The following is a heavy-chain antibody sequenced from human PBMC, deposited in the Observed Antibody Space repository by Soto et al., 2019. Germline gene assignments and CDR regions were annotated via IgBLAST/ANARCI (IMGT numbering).Heavy chain of an antibody. CDR1: GFTFSDTL. D-gene: IGHD1-26*01. CDR2: SNPANGNT. Sequence: QVQLVQSGAELKKPGASVNISCQASGFTFSDTLINWVRQGPGQRLEWMGWSNPANGNTRYSETFQGRVTISCLASASTAYVALSDLTSEGTAVYYCARDIVRAGPRAIDAFDVWGQGTMMTVSS. CDR3: ARDIVRAGPRAIDAFDV. V-gene: IGHV1-3*01. J-gene: IGHJ3*01.